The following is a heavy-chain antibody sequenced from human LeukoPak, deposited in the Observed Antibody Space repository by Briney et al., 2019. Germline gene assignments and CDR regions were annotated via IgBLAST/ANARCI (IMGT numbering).Heavy chain of an antibody. CDR1: GGSISSNY. CDR3: AGPGIAAAI. CDR2: IQYTGST. J-gene: IGHJ3*02. D-gene: IGHD6-13*01. V-gene: IGHV4-59*01. Sequence: PSETLSLTCTVSGGSISSNYWSWTRQPPGKGLEWIGNIQYTGSTNYNPSLKSRVTISLDTSKTQFSLKVSSVTAADTAVYYCAGPGIAAAIWGQGTMVTVSS.